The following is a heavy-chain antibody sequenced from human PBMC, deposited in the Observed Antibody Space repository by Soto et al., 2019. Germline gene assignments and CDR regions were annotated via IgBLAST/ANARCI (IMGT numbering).Heavy chain of an antibody. CDR1: GGSISSGIYY. V-gene: IGHV4-39*01. CDR2: MYHGGTT. Sequence: SETLSLTCSVSGGSISSGIYYWGWIRQTPGRGLEWIASMYHGGTTYSNPSLKSRVTISVDTSKNQFSLRLTSVTAADAAVYYCARRGVRAAATNLFDPWGQGTLVTVYS. CDR3: ARRGVRAAATNLFDP. J-gene: IGHJ5*02. D-gene: IGHD6-13*01.